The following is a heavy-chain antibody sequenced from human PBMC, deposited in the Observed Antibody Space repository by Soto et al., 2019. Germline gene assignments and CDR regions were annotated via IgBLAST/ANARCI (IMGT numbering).Heavy chain of an antibody. CDR1: GFFLSDYG. D-gene: IGHD1-26*01. CDR3: ARGGGLNQLLSGSDH. Sequence: QVQLVESGGGVVQSGGSLTLSCTVSGFFLSDYGMHWVRQAPGKGLEWVAATSYDGSSEYYSDSVNDRFTTSRDNSKNTVYLHLNRLRAEDKGLYYCARGGGLNQLLSGSDHWGQGTLVTVSS. J-gene: IGHJ4*02. CDR2: TSYDGSSE. V-gene: IGHV3-33*05.